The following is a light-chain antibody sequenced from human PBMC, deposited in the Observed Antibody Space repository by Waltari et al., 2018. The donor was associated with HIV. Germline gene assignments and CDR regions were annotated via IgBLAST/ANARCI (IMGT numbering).Light chain of an antibody. V-gene: IGLV2-8*01. CDR3: SSYAGSSMSYA. CDR2: DVT. CDR1: SSDVGAFKY. Sequence: QSALTQPPSASGSPGQSVSISCTGASSDVGAFKYVSWYQQHPGKAPKLLIYDVTKRPSGVPDRFSGPKSGNTASLTVSGLQAEDEAHYYCSSYAGSSMSYAFGTGTKVTVL. J-gene: IGLJ1*01.